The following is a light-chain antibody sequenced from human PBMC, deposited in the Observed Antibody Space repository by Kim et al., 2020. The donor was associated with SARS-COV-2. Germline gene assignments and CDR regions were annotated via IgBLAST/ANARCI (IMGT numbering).Light chain of an antibody. CDR1: QSISNF. CDR3: QQSYSIPLT. J-gene: IGKJ4*01. CDR2: GAS. Sequence: DIQMTQSPSSLSASVGDRVTITCRASQSISNFLNWYQQKPGKAPKLLIYGASSLQSGVPSRFSGSGSGTDFTLTISSLQLEDFAIYYCQQSYSIPLTFGGGTKVDIK. V-gene: IGKV1-39*01.